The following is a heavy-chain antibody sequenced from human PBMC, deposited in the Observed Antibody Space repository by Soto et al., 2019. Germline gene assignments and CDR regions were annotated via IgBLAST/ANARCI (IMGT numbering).Heavy chain of an antibody. Sequence: GASVKVSCKASGDTFNFYSINWVRQAPGQGLEWMGWISPDNGNTNYAQKLQGRVTMTTDTSTSTAYMELRSLRSDDTAVYYCARALGYSGYAGMDVWGQGTTVTVSS. CDR2: ISPDNGNT. J-gene: IGHJ6*02. D-gene: IGHD5-12*01. V-gene: IGHV1-18*01. CDR3: ARALGYSGYAGMDV. CDR1: GDTFNFYS.